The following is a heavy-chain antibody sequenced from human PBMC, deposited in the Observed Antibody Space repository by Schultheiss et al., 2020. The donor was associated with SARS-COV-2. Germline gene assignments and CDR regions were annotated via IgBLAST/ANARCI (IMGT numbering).Heavy chain of an antibody. V-gene: IGHV4-30-4*01. CDR3: ARGPYYDFWSGYRTAYNGAFDI. Sequence: SQTLSLTCPVSGGSISSGDYYWSWIRQPPGKGLEWIGYIYYSGSTYYNPSLKSRVTISVDTSKNQFSLKLSSVTAADTAVYYCARGPYYDFWSGYRTAYNGAFDIWGQGTMVTVSS. CDR2: IYYSGST. D-gene: IGHD3-3*01. CDR1: GGSISSGDYY. J-gene: IGHJ3*02.